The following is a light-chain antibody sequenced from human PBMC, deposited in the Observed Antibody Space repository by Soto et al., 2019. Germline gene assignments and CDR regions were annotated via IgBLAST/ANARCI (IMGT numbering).Light chain of an antibody. J-gene: IGLJ2*01. Sequence: QSALTQPASVSGSPGQSITISCTGSSSDVGGSNHVSWYQQHPGKAPKLMIFEVSNRPSGVSTRFSGSKSGDTASLTISGLQADDEADYYCSSYTTRATLVFGGGTKVTVL. CDR2: EVS. V-gene: IGLV2-14*01. CDR3: SSYTTRATLV. CDR1: SSDVGGSNH.